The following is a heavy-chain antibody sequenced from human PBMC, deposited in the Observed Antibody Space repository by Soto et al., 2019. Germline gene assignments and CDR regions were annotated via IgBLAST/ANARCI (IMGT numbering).Heavy chain of an antibody. V-gene: IGHV4-39*01. J-gene: IGHJ4*02. CDR1: GGSISSSSYY. D-gene: IGHD6-19*01. CDR2: IYYSGST. Sequence: QLQLQESGPGLVKPSETLSLTCTVPGGSISSSSYYWGWIRQHPGKGLEWIGSIYYSGSTYYNPSLRSRVSISVDASKNQFSLNRISVTAADTAVYYCARQEVSGWYLCWGQGTLVTVS. CDR3: ARQEVSGWYLC.